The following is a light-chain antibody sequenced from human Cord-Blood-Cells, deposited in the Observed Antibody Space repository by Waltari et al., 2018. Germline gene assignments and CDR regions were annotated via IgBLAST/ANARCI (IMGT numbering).Light chain of an antibody. J-gene: IGLJ1*01. Sequence: QSALTQSRSVSGTRGQSITISCTGTRSNVGGDNYVYWYQQHPGKAHKLMIYDVSTRTSGVPDSFSGSKSGNTASLTISGLQAEDEADYYCCSYAGSFNYVFGTETKVTVL. V-gene: IGLV2-11*01. CDR3: CSYAGSFNYV. CDR2: DVS. CDR1: RSNVGGDNY.